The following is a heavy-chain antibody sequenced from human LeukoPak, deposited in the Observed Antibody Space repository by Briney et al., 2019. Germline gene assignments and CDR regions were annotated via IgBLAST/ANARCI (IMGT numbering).Heavy chain of an antibody. CDR1: GITLSNYG. CDR3: AKDATASPYFHWFDN. J-gene: IGHJ4*02. D-gene: IGHD3-9*01. CDR2: ISSGDRT. Sequence: PGGSLRLSCAVSGITLSNYGMNWVRQAPGKGLEWVAGISSGDRTFHAESVKGRFTISRDKSKDTLYLQMNSLRAEDTAVYYCAKDATASPYFHWFDNWGQGTQVIVSS. V-gene: IGHV3-23*01.